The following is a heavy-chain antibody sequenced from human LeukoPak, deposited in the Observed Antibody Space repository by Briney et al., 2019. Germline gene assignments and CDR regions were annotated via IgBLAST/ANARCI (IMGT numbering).Heavy chain of an antibody. J-gene: IGHJ4*02. V-gene: IGHV3-7*01. CDR3: GSTNSLDY. Sequence: SGGSLRLSCSVSGFTFSNYWMNWVRQAPGKGLEWVANIKADGSEKYYVDSVKGRFTISRDNAKNSLHLQMNSLSVEDTAVYYCGSTNSLDYWSQGTLVTVPS. CDR2: IKADGSEK. CDR1: GFTFSNYW. D-gene: IGHD4-23*01.